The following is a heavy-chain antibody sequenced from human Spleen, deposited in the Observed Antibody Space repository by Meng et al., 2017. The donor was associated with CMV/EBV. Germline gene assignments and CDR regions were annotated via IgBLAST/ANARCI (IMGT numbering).Heavy chain of an antibody. CDR1: TFTGYY. Sequence: TFTGYYLHWVRQAPGQGLEWMGRINPHTGGSHYAQKFEGRVTMTRDTSISTVYMELSRLTSDDTAVYYCARDRRETARFPYNYGMDVWGQGTTVTVSS. D-gene: IGHD1-26*01. CDR3: ARDRRETARFPYNYGMDV. V-gene: IGHV1-2*06. CDR2: INPHTGGS. J-gene: IGHJ6*02.